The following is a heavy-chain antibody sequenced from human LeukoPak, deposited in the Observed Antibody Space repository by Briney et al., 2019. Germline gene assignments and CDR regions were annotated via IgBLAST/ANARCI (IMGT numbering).Heavy chain of an antibody. V-gene: IGHV1-69*05. CDR2: FIPIFGTA. D-gene: IGHD1-20*01. Sequence: SVKVSYKASGGTFSSYAISWVRQAPGQGLQWMARFIPIFGTANYAQKFQGRVSITTDESTSTAYMQLSSLRSEDTAVYYCARDLGITGTYDNYCFDYWGQGTLVTVSS. CDR3: ARDLGITGTYDNYCFDY. CDR1: GGTFSSYA. J-gene: IGHJ4*02.